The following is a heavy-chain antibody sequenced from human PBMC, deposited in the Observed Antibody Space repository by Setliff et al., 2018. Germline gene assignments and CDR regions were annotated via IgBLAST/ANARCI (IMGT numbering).Heavy chain of an antibody. J-gene: IGHJ6*03. CDR3: ARRSPAYYSDSSGYFYDTSPYMDV. V-gene: IGHV4-39*07. Sequence: SETLSLTCSVSGGSISTRNYYWGWIRQPPGKGLEWIGFIHHSGSTHYNPSLKSRVTISVDTSKNQFSLKLSSVTAADTAVYYCARRSPAYYSDSSGYFYDTSPYMDVWGKGTTVTVSS. CDR1: GGSISTRNYY. CDR2: IHHSGST. D-gene: IGHD3-22*01.